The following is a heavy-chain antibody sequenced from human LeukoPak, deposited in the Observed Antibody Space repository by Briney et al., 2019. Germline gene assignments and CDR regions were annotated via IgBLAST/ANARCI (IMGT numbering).Heavy chain of an antibody. D-gene: IGHD3-10*01. Sequence: GGSLRLSCAASGFTFSSYAMSWVRQAPGKGLEWVSAISGSGGSTYYADSVKGRFTISRDNSKNTLYLQMNSLRAEDTAVYYCAKERVMVRGVISLYYFDYWGQGTLVTVSS. CDR1: GFTFSSYA. V-gene: IGHV3-23*01. CDR3: AKERVMVRGVISLYYFDY. J-gene: IGHJ4*02. CDR2: ISGSGGST.